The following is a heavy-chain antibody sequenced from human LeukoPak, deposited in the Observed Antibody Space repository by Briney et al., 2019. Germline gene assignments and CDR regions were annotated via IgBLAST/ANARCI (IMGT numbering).Heavy chain of an antibody. CDR1: GGSFSGYY. CDR2: INHSGST. J-gene: IGHJ6*02. CDR3: ARGGLAVAGENTFYYYGMDV. V-gene: IGHV4-34*01. Sequence: SETLSLTCAVYGGSFSGYYWSWIRQPPGKGLEWIGEINHSGSTNYNPSLKSRVTIPLDTSKNQFSLKLSSVTAADTAVYYCARGGLAVAGENTFYYYGMDVWGQGTTVTVSS. D-gene: IGHD6-19*01.